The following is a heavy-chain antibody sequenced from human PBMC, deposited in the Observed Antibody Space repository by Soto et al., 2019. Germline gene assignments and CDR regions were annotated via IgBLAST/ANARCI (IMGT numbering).Heavy chain of an antibody. CDR1: GFNFNAYA. CDR2: LVGSGADK. Sequence: EVQLLESGGGLVQPGGSLRLSCAASGFNFNAYAMNWVRQAPGKGLQWVSGLVGSGADKNYADSVRGRFTVSRDNSKNTLYLQMNSLRDEDTAVYYCAKDLIVNNGVWEPFDMWGRGTKVTVSS. V-gene: IGHV3-23*01. J-gene: IGHJ3*02. CDR3: AKDLIVNNGVWEPFDM. D-gene: IGHD2-8*01.